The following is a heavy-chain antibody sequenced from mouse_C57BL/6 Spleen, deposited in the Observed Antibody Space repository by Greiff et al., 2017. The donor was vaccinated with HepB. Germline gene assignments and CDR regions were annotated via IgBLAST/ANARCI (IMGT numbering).Heavy chain of an antibody. CDR2: INPSNGGT. Sequence: VQLQQSGTELVKPGASVKLSCKASGYTFTSYWMHWVKQRPGQGLEWIGNINPSNGGTNYNEKFKSKATLTVDKSSSTAYMQLSSLTSEDSAVYYGARWLTRYYYFDYWGQGTTLTVSS. CDR3: ARWLTRYYYFDY. CDR1: GYTFTSYW. V-gene: IGHV1-53*01. D-gene: IGHD1-1*02. J-gene: IGHJ2*01.